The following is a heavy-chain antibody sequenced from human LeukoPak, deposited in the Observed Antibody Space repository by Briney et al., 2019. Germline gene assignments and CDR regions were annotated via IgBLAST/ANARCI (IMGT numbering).Heavy chain of an antibody. Sequence: PGGSLRLSCAASGFTFDDYTMHWVRQAPGKGLEWVSLISWDGGSTYYADSVKGRFTISRDNSKNSLYLQMNSLRTEDTTLYYCAKASRAVAGRGNYFDYWGQGTLVTVSS. J-gene: IGHJ4*02. CDR2: ISWDGGST. V-gene: IGHV3-43*01. CDR1: GFTFDDYT. D-gene: IGHD6-19*01. CDR3: AKASRAVAGRGNYFDY.